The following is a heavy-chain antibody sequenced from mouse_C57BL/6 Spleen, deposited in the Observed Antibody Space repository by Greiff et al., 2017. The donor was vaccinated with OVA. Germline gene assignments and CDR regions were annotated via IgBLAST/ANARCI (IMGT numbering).Heavy chain of an antibody. CDR3: ARGGYYSNLDAMDY. CDR1: GFTFSDYY. Sequence: DVHLVESEGGLVQPGSSMKLSCTASGFTFSDYYMAWVRQVPEKGLEWVANINYDGSSTYYLDSLKSRFIISRDNAKNILYLQMSSLKSEDTATYYCARGGYYSNLDAMDYWGQGTSVTVSS. D-gene: IGHD2-5*01. V-gene: IGHV5-16*01. CDR2: INYDGSST. J-gene: IGHJ4*01.